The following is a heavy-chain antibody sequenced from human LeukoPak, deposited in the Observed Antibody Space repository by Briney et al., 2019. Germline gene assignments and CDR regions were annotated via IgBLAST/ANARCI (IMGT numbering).Heavy chain of an antibody. D-gene: IGHD1-20*01. CDR1: GGSFSGYY. CDR2: IYYSGST. V-gene: IGHV4-34*01. J-gene: IGHJ4*02. Sequence: SETLSLTCAVYGGSFSGYYWSWIRKPPGKGLEWIGSIYYSGSTYYNPSLKSRVTISVDTSKNQFSLKLSSVTAADTAVYYCARVNWNYFDYWGQGTLVTVSS. CDR3: ARVNWNYFDY.